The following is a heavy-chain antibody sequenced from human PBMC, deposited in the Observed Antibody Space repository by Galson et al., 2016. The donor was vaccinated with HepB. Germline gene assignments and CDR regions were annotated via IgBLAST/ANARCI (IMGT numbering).Heavy chain of an antibody. V-gene: IGHV1-46*01. Sequence: SVKVSCKASGYPFTDYFMHFVRHAPGQGLEWMGMINPSGGSTNFAQKFQGRVTMTRDTSPSTVYMELSSLRSEDTARYYCARGQSNVDYDYWGQGTLVTVSS. CDR3: ARGQSNVDYDY. CDR2: INPSGGST. J-gene: IGHJ4*02. D-gene: IGHD4-17*01. CDR1: GYPFTDYF.